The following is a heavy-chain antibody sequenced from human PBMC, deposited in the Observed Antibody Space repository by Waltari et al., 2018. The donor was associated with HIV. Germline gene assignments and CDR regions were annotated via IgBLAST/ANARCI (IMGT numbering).Heavy chain of an antibody. D-gene: IGHD2-2*01. CDR1: GGSISSYY. J-gene: IGHJ6*02. Sequence: QVQLQESGPGLVKPSETLSLTCTVSGGSISSYYWSWIRQPPGKGLEWIGYIYYSGSTNYNPSLKSRVTISVDTSKNQFSLKLSSVTAADTAVYYCARLCSSAGYYYYGMDVWGQGTTVTVSS. CDR2: IYYSGST. CDR3: ARLCSSAGYYYYGMDV. V-gene: IGHV4-59*01.